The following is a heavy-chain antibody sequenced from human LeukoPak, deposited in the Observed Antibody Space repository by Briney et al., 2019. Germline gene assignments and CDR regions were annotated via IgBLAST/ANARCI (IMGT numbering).Heavy chain of an antibody. D-gene: IGHD6-13*01. CDR2: ISSSSSTI. CDR1: GFTFSSYS. J-gene: IGHJ6*02. V-gene: IGHV3-48*01. Sequence: RTGGSLRLSCAASGFTFSSYSMNWVRQAPGKGLGWVSYISSSSSTIYYADSVKGRFTISRDNAKNSLYLQMSSLRAEDTAVYYCAGGYSSSWYYYYYYGMDVWGQGTTVTVSS. CDR3: AGGYSSSWYYYYYYGMDV.